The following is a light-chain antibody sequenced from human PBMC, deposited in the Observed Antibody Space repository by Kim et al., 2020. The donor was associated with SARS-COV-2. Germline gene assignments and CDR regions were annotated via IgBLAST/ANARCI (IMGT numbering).Light chain of an antibody. V-gene: IGLV3-19*01. CDR3: SSRDGGGNHWV. Sequence: SSELTQDPAVSVALGQTVWITCQGDTLRDFYPMWYQQKAGQAPVLVIYGQHNRPSGIPDRFSVSKSGNTASLIITGAQVEDEAHYYCSSRDGGGNHWVFGGGTKVTVL. J-gene: IGLJ3*02. CDR2: GQH. CDR1: TLRDFY.